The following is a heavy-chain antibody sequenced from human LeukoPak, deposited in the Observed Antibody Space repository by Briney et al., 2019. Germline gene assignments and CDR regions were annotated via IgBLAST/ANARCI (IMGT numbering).Heavy chain of an antibody. CDR2: IKQDGSEK. J-gene: IGHJ4*02. CDR3: AKVPNSGRLYYFDY. CDR1: GFTFSCYW. Sequence: GGSLRLSCAASGFTFSCYWMSWVRQAPGKGLEWVANIKQDGSEKYYVDSVKGRFTISRDNAKNSLYLQMNSLRAEDTAVYYCAKVPNSGRLYYFDYWGQGALVTVSS. D-gene: IGHD1-26*01. V-gene: IGHV3-7*03.